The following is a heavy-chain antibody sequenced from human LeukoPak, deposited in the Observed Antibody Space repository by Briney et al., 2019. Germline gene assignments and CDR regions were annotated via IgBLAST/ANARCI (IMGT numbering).Heavy chain of an antibody. CDR3: ARREYTYGLPFDY. Sequence: SETLSLTCTVSGGSINSYYWSWIRQPPGKGLEWIGYNYDSGSTNYNPSLKSRVTISADMSKNQFSLKLTSVTAADTADYYCARREYTYGLPFDYWGQGTLVTVSS. CDR2: NYDSGST. J-gene: IGHJ4*02. CDR1: GGSINSYY. D-gene: IGHD5-18*01. V-gene: IGHV4-59*08.